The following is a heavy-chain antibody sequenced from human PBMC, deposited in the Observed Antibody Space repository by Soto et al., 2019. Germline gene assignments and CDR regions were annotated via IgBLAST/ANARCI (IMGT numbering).Heavy chain of an antibody. V-gene: IGHV4-59*12. J-gene: IGHJ6*02. CDR2: VYYTGST. Sequence: PSETLSLTCTVSGGSISNSYWSWIRQPPGKGLEWIGYVYYTGSTSYNPSLKRRVTFSADSSRGQFSLRLNSVTAADTAVYYCAREKLVGYCSSTSCYGDFDYYGMDVWGQGTTVTVSS. CDR3: AREKLVGYCSSTSCYGDFDYYGMDV. CDR1: GGSISNSY. D-gene: IGHD2-2*03.